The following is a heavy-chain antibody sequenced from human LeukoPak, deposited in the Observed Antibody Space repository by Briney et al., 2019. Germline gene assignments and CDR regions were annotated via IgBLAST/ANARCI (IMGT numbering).Heavy chain of an antibody. CDR2: IIPILGIA. J-gene: IGHJ4*02. Sequence: SVKVSCKASGGTFSNYAISWVRQAPGQGLEWMGRIIPILGIANYAQKFQGRVTITADKSTSTAYMELSSLRSEDTAVYYCARVTRYSSGWHQTRDSADYWGQGTLVTVSS. CDR1: GGTFSNYA. D-gene: IGHD6-19*01. CDR3: ARVTRYSSGWHQTRDSADY. V-gene: IGHV1-69*04.